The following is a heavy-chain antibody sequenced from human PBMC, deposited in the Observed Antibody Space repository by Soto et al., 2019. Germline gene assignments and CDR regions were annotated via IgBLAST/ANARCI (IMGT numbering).Heavy chain of an antibody. CDR2: IVPIYRTA. V-gene: IGHV1-69*13. CDR3: VRDSGAKLSSS. Sequence: SVKVSCKASGGTFSSYRINWVRQAPGQGLAWVGGIVPIYRTADYAQKFQGRVTIPADEAARTSYMELRSLKSQDTAVYYCVRDSGAKLSSSWGQGTLVTVSS. CDR1: GGTFSSYR. D-gene: IGHD6-13*01. J-gene: IGHJ4*02.